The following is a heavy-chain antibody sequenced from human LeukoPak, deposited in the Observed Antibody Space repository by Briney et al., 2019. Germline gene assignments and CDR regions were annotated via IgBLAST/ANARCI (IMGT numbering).Heavy chain of an antibody. J-gene: IGHJ6*03. V-gene: IGHV5-51*01. D-gene: IGHD5-18*01. CDR1: GYSFTSHW. CDR2: IYPGDSDT. Sequence: GESLKISCKGSGYSFTSHWIGWVRQMPGKGLEWMGIIYPGDSDTRYSPSFQGQVPISADKSISTAYLQWSSLKASDTAMYYCARFWASRAGGYSYGKPEDYYYYYYMDVWGKGTTVTVSS. CDR3: ARFWASRAGGYSYGKPEDYYYYYYMDV.